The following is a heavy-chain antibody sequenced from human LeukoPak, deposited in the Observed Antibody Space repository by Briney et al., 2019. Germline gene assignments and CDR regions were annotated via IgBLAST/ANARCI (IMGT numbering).Heavy chain of an antibody. CDR3: AKQMAVDYFDY. V-gene: IGHV3-30*18. D-gene: IGHD5-24*01. J-gene: IGHJ4*02. Sequence: GGSLRLSCAASGFTFSNFGMHWVRQAPGKGLEWVAVISYDGNNEYYTDSVKGRFTISRDNAKNTLYLQMNSLRAEDTAVYYCAKQMAVDYFDYWGQGTLVTVSS. CDR2: ISYDGNNE. CDR1: GFTFSNFG.